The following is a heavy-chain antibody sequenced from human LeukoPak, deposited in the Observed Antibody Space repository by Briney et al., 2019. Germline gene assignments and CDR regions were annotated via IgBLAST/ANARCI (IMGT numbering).Heavy chain of an antibody. D-gene: IGHD3-16*02. J-gene: IGHJ5*02. CDR2: IEHSGSI. CDR3: ARGGSYVWGSYRLKSWFDP. CDR1: GYSISSDYY. Sequence: SETLSLTCTVSGYSISSDYYWGWIRQPPGKGLQWIGSIEHSGSIYYNPSLKSRVTISIDTSKNQFSLKLSSVTAADTAVYYCARGGSYVWGSYRLKSWFDPWGQGTLVTVSS. V-gene: IGHV4-38-2*02.